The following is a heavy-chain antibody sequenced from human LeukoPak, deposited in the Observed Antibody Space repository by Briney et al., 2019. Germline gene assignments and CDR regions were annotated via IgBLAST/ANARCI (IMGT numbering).Heavy chain of an antibody. CDR2: IHTSGST. Sequence: PSETLSLTCTVSGGSISSYYWSWIRQPAGKGLEWIGRIHTSGSTNYNPSLKSRVTMSVDTSKNQFSLKLSSVTAADTAVYYCARDLFGDLRSDDAFDIWGQGTMVTVSS. J-gene: IGHJ3*02. CDR3: ARDLFGDLRSDDAFDI. V-gene: IGHV4-4*07. CDR1: GGSISSYY. D-gene: IGHD4-17*01.